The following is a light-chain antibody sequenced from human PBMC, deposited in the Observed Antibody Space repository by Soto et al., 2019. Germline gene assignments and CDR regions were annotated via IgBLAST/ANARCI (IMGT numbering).Light chain of an antibody. CDR3: SSYTSSSYVV. CDR2: EVS. V-gene: IGLV2-18*02. Sequence: QSALTQPPSVSGSPGQSVTISCTGTSSDVGSYNRVSWYQQPPGTAPKLMIYEVSNRPSGVPDRFSGSKSGNTASLTISGLHAEDEADYYCSSYTSSSYVVFGGGTKVTVL. J-gene: IGLJ2*01. CDR1: SSDVGSYNR.